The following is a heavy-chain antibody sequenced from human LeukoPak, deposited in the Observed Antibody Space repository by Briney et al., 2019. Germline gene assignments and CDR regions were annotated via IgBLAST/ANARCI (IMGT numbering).Heavy chain of an antibody. Sequence: SETLSLTCAVYGGSFSGYYWSWIRQPPGKGLEWIGEINHSGSTNYNPSLKSRVTISVDTSKNQFSLKLSSVTAADTAVYYCARESRITIFGVVILFDYRGQGTLVTVSS. V-gene: IGHV4-34*01. CDR1: GGSFSGYY. J-gene: IGHJ4*02. CDR2: INHSGST. D-gene: IGHD3-3*01. CDR3: ARESRITIFGVVILFDY.